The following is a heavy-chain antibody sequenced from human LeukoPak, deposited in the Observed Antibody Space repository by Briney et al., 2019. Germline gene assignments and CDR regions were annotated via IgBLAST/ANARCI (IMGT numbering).Heavy chain of an antibody. V-gene: IGHV4-4*07. D-gene: IGHD3-22*01. CDR3: ARGGYYYDSSGYYSFDY. Sequence: KASETLSLTCTVSGGSISSYYWSWIRQPAGKGLEWIGRIYTSGSTNYNPSLKSRVTMSVDTSKNQFSLKLSSVTAADTAVYYCARGGYYYDSSGYYSFDYWGQGTLVTVSS. CDR2: IYTSGST. CDR1: GGSISSYY. J-gene: IGHJ4*02.